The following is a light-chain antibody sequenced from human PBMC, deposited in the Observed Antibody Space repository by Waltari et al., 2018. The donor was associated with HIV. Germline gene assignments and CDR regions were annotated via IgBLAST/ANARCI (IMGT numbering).Light chain of an antibody. CDR2: DAY. V-gene: IGKV3-11*01. J-gene: IGKJ2*01. CDR1: QSVSSY. CDR3: QQRSNWPPEYT. Sequence: EIVLTQSPATLSLPPGERDTLSCRASQSVSSYLAWDQQKLGQAPRLLIIDAYSRATGIPARFSGSGSGTDFTLTISSLEPEDFAVYYCQQRSNWPPEYTFGQGTKLEIK.